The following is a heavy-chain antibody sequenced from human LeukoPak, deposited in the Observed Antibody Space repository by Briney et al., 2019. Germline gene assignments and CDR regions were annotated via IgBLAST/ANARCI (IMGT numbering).Heavy chain of an antibody. V-gene: IGHV3-7*01. D-gene: IGHD1-1*01. CDR1: GFTFSSYW. CDR3: ARPLQRDAFDI. J-gene: IGHJ3*02. Sequence: GSLRLSCAASGFTFSSYWMSWVRQAPGKGLEWVPNIKQDGSEKYYLDSVKGRFIISRDNAKNSLYLQMNSLRAEDTAVYYCARPLQRDAFDIWGQGTTVTVSS. CDR2: IKQDGSEK.